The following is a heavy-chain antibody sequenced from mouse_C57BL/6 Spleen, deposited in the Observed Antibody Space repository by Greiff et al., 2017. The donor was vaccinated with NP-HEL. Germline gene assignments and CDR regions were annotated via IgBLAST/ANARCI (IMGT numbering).Heavy chain of an antibody. V-gene: IGHV1-69*01. CDR3: ALRQRGFAY. Sequence: QVQLQQPGAELVMPGASVKLSCKASGYTFTSYWMHWVKQRPGQGLEWIGEIDPSDSYTNYNQKFKGKSTLTVDKSSGTAYMQLSSLTSEDSAVYDCALRQRGFAYWGQGTLVTVSA. D-gene: IGHD3-2*01. CDR1: GYTFTSYW. J-gene: IGHJ3*01. CDR2: IDPSDSYT.